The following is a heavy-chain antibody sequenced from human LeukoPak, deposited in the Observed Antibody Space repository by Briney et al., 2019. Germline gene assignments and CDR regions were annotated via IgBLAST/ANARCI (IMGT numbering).Heavy chain of an antibody. Sequence: GGSLRLSCAASGFTFSGSAMSWVRQAPGKGLEWVSDISGGGGTTYYADSVRGRFTVSRDNSKNTLYLQMNSLRDEDTAVYYCAVCLSRSSCYLFDYWGQGTLVTVSS. D-gene: IGHD2-2*01. CDR1: GFTFSGSA. J-gene: IGHJ4*02. V-gene: IGHV3-23*01. CDR3: AVCLSRSSCYLFDY. CDR2: ISGGGGTT.